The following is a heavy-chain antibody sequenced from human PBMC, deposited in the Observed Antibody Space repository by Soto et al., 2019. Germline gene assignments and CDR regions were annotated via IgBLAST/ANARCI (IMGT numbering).Heavy chain of an antibody. J-gene: IGHJ6*03. CDR2: IYYSGSA. D-gene: IGHD3-3*01. V-gene: IGHV4-31*03. CDR3: ARTPNYDVWSGSDYYMDV. CDR1: GGSISSGAYY. Sequence: QVQLQESGPGLVKPSQTLSLTCTVSGGSISSGAYYWSWIRQHPGQGLEWIGYIYYSGSAYHNPSHKSRVTISVDSSKSQFSLKVSSVTAADTAVYYCARTPNYDVWSGSDYYMDVWGKGTTVTVSS.